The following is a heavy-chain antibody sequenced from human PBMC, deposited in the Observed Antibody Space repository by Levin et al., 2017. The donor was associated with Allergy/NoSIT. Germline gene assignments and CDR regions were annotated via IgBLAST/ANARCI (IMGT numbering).Heavy chain of an antibody. D-gene: IGHD6-19*01. J-gene: IGHJ4*02. CDR2: IINSGVGT. V-gene: IGHV3-23*01. Sequence: PGGSLRLSCAASGFTFNNYAMSWVRQAPGKGPEWVSAIINSGVGTYYADSVKGRFTISRDNSKNTMYLQMNSLRAEDTAVYFCAKDAIRGSDQPYYFDYWGQGTLVTASS. CDR3: AKDAIRGSDQPYYFDY. CDR1: GFTFNNYA.